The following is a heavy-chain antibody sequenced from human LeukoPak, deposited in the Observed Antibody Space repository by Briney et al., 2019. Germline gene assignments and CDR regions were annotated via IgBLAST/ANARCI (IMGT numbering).Heavy chain of an antibody. J-gene: IGHJ4*02. CDR1: GFTFSRYA. Sequence: GGSLRLSCAASGFTFSRYAMSWVPQAPGKGLEWVSSISGNGGSTYYAESVKGRFTISRDNSKNTLYLQMNSLRAEDTAVYYCAKVVLIVVVDGGFFDYWGQGTLVTVSS. V-gene: IGHV3-23*01. D-gene: IGHD3-22*01. CDR3: AKVVLIVVVDGGFFDY. CDR2: ISGNGGST.